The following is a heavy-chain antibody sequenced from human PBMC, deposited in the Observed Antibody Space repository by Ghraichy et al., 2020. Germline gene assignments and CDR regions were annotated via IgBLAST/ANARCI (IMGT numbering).Heavy chain of an antibody. D-gene: IGHD2-2*01. CDR3: ARTLGGSSNI. Sequence: LTCVGSGFTFSSYWMSWVRQAPGKGLDWVASINQDGTVKYYVDSVKGRFTVSRDNAKNSLYLQMNTLRADDTAVYYCARTLGGSSNIWGQGTMVTVSS. CDR1: GFTFSSYW. V-gene: IGHV3-7*03. CDR2: INQDGTVK. J-gene: IGHJ3*02.